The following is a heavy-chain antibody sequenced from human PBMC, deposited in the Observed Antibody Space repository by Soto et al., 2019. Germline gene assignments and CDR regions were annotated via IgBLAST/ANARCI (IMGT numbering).Heavy chain of an antibody. D-gene: IGHD2-15*01. CDR3: AKTAVAVSATPWFDP. V-gene: IGHV3-23*01. CDR1: GFTFSTYA. J-gene: IGHJ5*02. CDR2: IAGSGDNK. Sequence: GESLRLSCAASGFTFSTYAMNWVRQAPGKGLEWVSTIAGSGDNKYYGDSVKGRFTISRDNSKNTLYLQMNSLRAEDTALYYCAKTAVAVSATPWFDPWGQGTLVTVSS.